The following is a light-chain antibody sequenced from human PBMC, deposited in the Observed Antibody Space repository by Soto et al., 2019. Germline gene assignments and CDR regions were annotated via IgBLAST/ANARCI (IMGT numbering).Light chain of an antibody. CDR3: QQSYSTPPWT. CDR2: AAS. J-gene: IGKJ1*01. V-gene: IGKV1-39*01. Sequence: DIPMTQSPSSLSASVGDRVTITCRASQSISNYLNWYQQKPGKAPNLLIYAASRLQSGVPSRFSGGGSRTDFTLTISSLQPEDFATYYCQQSYSTPPWTFGQGTKVEIK. CDR1: QSISNY.